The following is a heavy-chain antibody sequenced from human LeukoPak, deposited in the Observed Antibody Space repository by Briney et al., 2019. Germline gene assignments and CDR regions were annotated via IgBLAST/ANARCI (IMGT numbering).Heavy chain of an antibody. D-gene: IGHD2/OR15-2a*01. V-gene: IGHV3-7*01. CDR3: AKLLGTSTTYDS. CDR1: GFTFSGNW. J-gene: IGHJ4*02. Sequence: GGSLRLSCEASGFTFSGNWMSWVRQAPGKGLEWVASINPDGSHIFYVDSVKGRFTISRDNTKGSLYLQMNSLGAEDTAMYFCAKLLGTSTTYDSWGQGTRVTVSS. CDR2: INPDGSHI.